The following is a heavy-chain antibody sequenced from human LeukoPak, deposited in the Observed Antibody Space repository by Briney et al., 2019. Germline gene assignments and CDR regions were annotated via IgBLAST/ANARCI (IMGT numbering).Heavy chain of an antibody. CDR1: GFTFSSYG. CDR2: ISYDGSNK. Sequence: GGSLRLSCAVSGFTFSSYGMHWVRQAPGKGLEWVAVISYDGSNKYYADSVKGRFTISRDNSKNTLYLQMNSLRAEDTAVYYCAKDQSYGLDYWGQGTLVTVSS. J-gene: IGHJ4*02. D-gene: IGHD3-10*01. V-gene: IGHV3-30*18. CDR3: AKDQSYGLDY.